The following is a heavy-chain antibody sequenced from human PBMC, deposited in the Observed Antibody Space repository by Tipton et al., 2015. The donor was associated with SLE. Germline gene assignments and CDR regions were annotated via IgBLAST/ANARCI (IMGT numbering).Heavy chain of an antibody. Sequence: LRLSCTVSGASVSSFCWNWIRQSPGKGLEWIACVCNSVSTNYDPSLKSRVAISADTSNNQFSLELRSVTAADTAVYYCARHLGVIVAFEVWGQGTVLTVSS. CDR2: VCNSVST. CDR1: GASVSSFC. J-gene: IGHJ3*01. D-gene: IGHD3-10*01. CDR3: ARHLGVIVAFEV. V-gene: IGHV4-59*02.